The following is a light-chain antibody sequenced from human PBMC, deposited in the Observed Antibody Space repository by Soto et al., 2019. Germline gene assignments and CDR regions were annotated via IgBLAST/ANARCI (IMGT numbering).Light chain of an antibody. CDR1: QSVSSNY. Sequence: DIVLTQSPGTLSLSPGEGATLSCRASQSVSSNYLSWFQQKPGQAPRLLIYGASNRAAGIPDSFSGSGSGTDFTITISRLETEDFGLYYCQQYGGSPLTFGPGT. V-gene: IGKV3-20*01. J-gene: IGKJ3*01. CDR3: QQYGGSPLT. CDR2: GAS.